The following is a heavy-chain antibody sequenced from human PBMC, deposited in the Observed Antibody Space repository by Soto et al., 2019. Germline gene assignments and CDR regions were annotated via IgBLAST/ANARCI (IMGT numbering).Heavy chain of an antibody. CDR2: IYPGDSDT. Sequence: PGESMKISCKGSGDSFTTYWVAWVRQMPGKGLEWMGIIYPGDSDTRYSPSFQGQVTISADKSITTAYLQWSSLKASDTAMYYCVKTLVRRVSGWCYFYLLDVWGQGTTVTVSS. CDR1: GDSFTTYW. J-gene: IGHJ6*02. V-gene: IGHV5-51*01. D-gene: IGHD3-10*01. CDR3: VKTLVRRVSGWCYFYLLDV.